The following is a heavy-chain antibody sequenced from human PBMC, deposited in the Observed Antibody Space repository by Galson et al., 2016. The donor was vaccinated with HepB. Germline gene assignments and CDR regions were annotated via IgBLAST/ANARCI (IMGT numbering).Heavy chain of an antibody. CDR2: IYSAGSSTDDPSLRT. J-gene: IGHJ5*02. V-gene: IGHV4-4*07. D-gene: IGHD6-6*01. CDR1: GGSIRSYF. CDR3: ARDMAGDGYRGSSSPYPRDWFDP. Sequence: SETLSLTCTVSGGSIRSYFWSWIRQSAGKGLQWIGRIYSAGSSTDDPSLRTHYNPSFKSRVTMSLDTSKNQIFLNVTSVTAADTAVDYCARDMAGDGYRGSSSPYPRDWFDPWGQGTRGTVSS.